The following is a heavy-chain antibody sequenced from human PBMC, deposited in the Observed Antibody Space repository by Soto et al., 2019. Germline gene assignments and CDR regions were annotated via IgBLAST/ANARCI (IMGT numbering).Heavy chain of an antibody. CDR3: ARGLSYYGSGSYSYFDY. Sequence: QVQLVQSGAEVKKPGASVKVSCKASGYTFTGYYMHWVRQAPGQGLEWMGWINPNSGGTNYAQKLQGWVTMTRDTSISTAYMELSRLRSDDTAVYYCARGLSYYGSGSYSYFDYWGQGTLVTVSS. D-gene: IGHD3-10*01. CDR2: INPNSGGT. J-gene: IGHJ4*02. CDR1: GYTFTGYY. V-gene: IGHV1-2*04.